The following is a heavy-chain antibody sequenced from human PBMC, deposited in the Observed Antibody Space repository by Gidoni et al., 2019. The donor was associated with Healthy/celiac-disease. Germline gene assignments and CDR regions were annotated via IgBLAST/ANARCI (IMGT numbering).Heavy chain of an antibody. CDR3: ARAPNYDSGSHYYYGMDV. J-gene: IGHJ6*02. CDR1: GGSISSGSYY. CDR2: IYTSGST. V-gene: IGHV4-61*02. D-gene: IGHD3-22*01. Sequence: VQLQESGPGLVTPSQTLSLTCAASGGSISSGSYYWSWIRQPDGKGLEWIGRIYTSGSTNYNPSLKSRVTMSVDTSKNQFSLKLSSVTAADTAVYYCARAPNYDSGSHYYYGMDVWGQGTTVTVSS.